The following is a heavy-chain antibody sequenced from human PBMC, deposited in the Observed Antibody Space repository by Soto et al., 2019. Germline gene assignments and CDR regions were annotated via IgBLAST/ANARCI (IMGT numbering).Heavy chain of an antibody. V-gene: IGHV3-30*04. J-gene: IGHJ6*02. CDR2: ISSDGNNK. CDR1: GFIFGTDA. CDR3: ARDNRFSLGDNSPPYYYYDMDV. Sequence: QVQLVESGGGVVQPGGSLSLSCAASGFIFGTDAMHWVRQAPGKGLEWVAVISSDGNNKYYADSVKGRSTISRDNSKNTLFLQMNSLRPEDTAVYYCARDNRFSLGDNSPPYYYYDMDVWGQGTTVTVSS. D-gene: IGHD1-1*01.